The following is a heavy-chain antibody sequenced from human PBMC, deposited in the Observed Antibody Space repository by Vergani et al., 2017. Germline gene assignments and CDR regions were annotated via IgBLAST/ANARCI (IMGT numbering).Heavy chain of an antibody. CDR3: AKDRGYCSSTSCPSHPDY. CDR1: GFTFSSYV. V-gene: IGHV3-23*04. Sequence: EVQLVESGGGIVKPGGSLRLSCAASGFTFSSYVMSWVRQAPGKGLEWVSSISGSGTNTYYADSVKGRFIISRDESKNTLYLQMNSLRAEDTAVYFCAKDRGYCSSTSCPSHPDYWGQGTLVTVSS. J-gene: IGHJ4*02. D-gene: IGHD2-2*01. CDR2: ISGSGTNT.